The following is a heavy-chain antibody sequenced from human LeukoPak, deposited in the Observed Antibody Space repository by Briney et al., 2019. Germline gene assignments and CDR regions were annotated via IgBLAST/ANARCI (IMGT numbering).Heavy chain of an antibody. CDR3: ARLWDSTGLYFYYYMDV. CDR1: GASIRGDTYY. J-gene: IGHJ6*03. V-gene: IGHV4-39*01. CDR2: YHIGNT. Sequence: SETLSLTCTVSGASIRGDTYYWGWIRPPPGKGLEWIGNYHIGNTYYNPSLKSRVTISEDTSKNQFSLRVNSVTAADTAVYYCARLWDSTGLYFYYYMDVWGEGSTVTVSS. D-gene: IGHD6-19*01.